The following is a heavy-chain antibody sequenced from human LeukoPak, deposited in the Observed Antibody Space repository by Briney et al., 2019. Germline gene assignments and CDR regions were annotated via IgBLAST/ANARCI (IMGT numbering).Heavy chain of an antibody. CDR2: ISYDGSNK. CDR1: GFTFSSYA. D-gene: IGHD6-6*01. CDR3: AREYSSSSGEDAFDI. J-gene: IGHJ3*02. Sequence: HPGGSLRLSCAASGFTFSSYAMQWVRQAPGKGLEWVAVISYDGSNKYYADSVKGRFTISRDNSKNTLYLQMNSLRAEDTAVYYCAREYSSSSGEDAFDIWGQGTMVTVSS. V-gene: IGHV3-30-3*01.